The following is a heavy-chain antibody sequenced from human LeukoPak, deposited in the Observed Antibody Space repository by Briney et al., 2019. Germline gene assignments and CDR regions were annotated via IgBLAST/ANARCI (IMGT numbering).Heavy chain of an antibody. CDR1: DASISGYY. J-gene: IGHJ4*02. Sequence: SETLSLTCTVSDASISGYYWSWIRQPPGKGLEWIGSIHFSGSTNYNPSLRSRVTISVDTSKNQLSLKLSSVTAADTAVYYCVGDLVGIYFDDWGQGTLVTVSS. D-gene: IGHD1-26*01. CDR3: VGDLVGIYFDD. CDR2: IHFSGST. V-gene: IGHV4-59*01.